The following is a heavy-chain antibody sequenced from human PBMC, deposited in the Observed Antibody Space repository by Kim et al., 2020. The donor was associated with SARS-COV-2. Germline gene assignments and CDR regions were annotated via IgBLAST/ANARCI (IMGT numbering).Heavy chain of an antibody. D-gene: IGHD3-10*01. J-gene: IGHJ4*02. CDR2: IYYSGST. CDR3: ARINEWITMVRGVELGGTEFDY. CDR1: GGSISSYY. V-gene: IGHV4-59*01. Sequence: SETLSLTCTVSGGSISSYYWSWIRQPPGKGLEWIGYIYYSGSTNYNPSLKSRVTISVDTSKNQFSLKLSSVTAADTAVYYCARINEWITMVRGVELGGTEFDYWGQGTLVTVSS.